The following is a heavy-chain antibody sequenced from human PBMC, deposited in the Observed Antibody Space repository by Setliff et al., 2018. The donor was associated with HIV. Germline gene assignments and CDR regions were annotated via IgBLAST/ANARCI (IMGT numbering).Heavy chain of an antibody. CDR3: ARDIVGSRYFQH. CDR1: GFTFSSYG. J-gene: IGHJ1*01. V-gene: IGHV3-33*01. Sequence: GGSLRLSCAASGFTFSSYGMHWVRQAPGRGLEFVAAIWSDGRNKYYADSVKGRFTISRDNSKNTLFLQMNSLGAEDTAIYYCARDIVGSRYFQHWGQGTLVTAPQ. CDR2: IWSDGRNK. D-gene: IGHD3-16*02.